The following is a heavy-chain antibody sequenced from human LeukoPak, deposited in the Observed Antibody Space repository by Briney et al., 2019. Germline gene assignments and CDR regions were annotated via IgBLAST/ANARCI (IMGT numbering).Heavy chain of an antibody. CDR3: AKDLGWQLPAEAY. V-gene: IGHV3-23*01. J-gene: IGHJ4*02. D-gene: IGHD5-24*01. CDR1: GFTFEKYV. Sequence: GGSLRLSCVASGFTFEKYVMNWVRQAPGKGLEWLATIYGSGVSISYADSVKGRFTISRDNSNNTLYLQMNSLRAEDTAMYFCAKDLGWQLPAEAYWGQGVLVTVSS. CDR2: IYGSGVSI.